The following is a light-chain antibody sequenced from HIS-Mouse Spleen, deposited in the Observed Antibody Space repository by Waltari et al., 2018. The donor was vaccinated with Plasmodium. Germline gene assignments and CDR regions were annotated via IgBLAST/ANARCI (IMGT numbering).Light chain of an antibody. Sequence: AIRMTQSTSSFSASTGDRVTITCRASQGISSYLAWYQQRPGKAPKLLIYAASTLQSGVPSRFSGSGSGTDFTLTISCLQSEDFATYYCQQYYSYPLAFCGGTKVEIK. CDR2: AAS. V-gene: IGKV1-8*01. CDR1: QGISSY. J-gene: IGKJ4*01. CDR3: QQYYSYPLA.